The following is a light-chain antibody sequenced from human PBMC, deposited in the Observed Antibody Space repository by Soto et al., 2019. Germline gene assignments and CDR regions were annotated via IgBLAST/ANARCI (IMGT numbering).Light chain of an antibody. J-gene: IGLJ2*01. CDR3: EAWDGSLNVVL. CDR1: SSNIGTNT. Sequence: QSVLTQPPSASGTPGQRVTISCSGSSSNIGTNTVNWYHHLPGSAPKLLIFSNNQRPSGVPDRFSGSKSGTSASLAISGLQTDDEADYYCEAWDGSLNVVLFGGGTQLTVL. V-gene: IGLV1-44*01. CDR2: SNN.